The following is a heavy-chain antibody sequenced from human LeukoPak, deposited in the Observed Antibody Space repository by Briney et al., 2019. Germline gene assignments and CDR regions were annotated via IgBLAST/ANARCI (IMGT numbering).Heavy chain of an antibody. CDR2: TRNKANSYTT. CDR3: ARASSGYGN. V-gene: IGHV3-72*01. J-gene: IGHJ4*02. D-gene: IGHD3-22*01. Sequence: GGSLRLSCAASGFAFSDHYMDWVRQAPGKGLEWVGRTRNKANSYTTEYAASVKGRFTISRDDSKNSLYLQMNSLKTEDTAVYYCARASSGYGNWGQGTLVTVSS. CDR1: GFAFSDHY.